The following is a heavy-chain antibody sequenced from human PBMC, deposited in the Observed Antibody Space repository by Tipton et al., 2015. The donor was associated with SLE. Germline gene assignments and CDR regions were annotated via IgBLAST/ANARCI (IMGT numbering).Heavy chain of an antibody. D-gene: IGHD2-15*01. J-gene: IGHJ4*02. V-gene: IGHV3-13*01. CDR1: GFSFSNFD. CDR2: IGTAGET. CDR3: ARANGGSCYDY. Sequence: QLVQSGGGLIPPGGSLRLSCAASGFSFSNFDMHWVRQTTGKGLEWVSSIGTAGETYYADSGKGRFTISRENAKNSLYLQINSLRAGDTAIYYCARANGGSCYDYWGQGTLVTVSS.